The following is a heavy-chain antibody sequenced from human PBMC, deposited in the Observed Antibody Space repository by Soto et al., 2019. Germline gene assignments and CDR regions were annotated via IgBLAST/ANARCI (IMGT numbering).Heavy chain of an antibody. CDR1: GGTSTRYA. J-gene: IGHJ6*02. D-gene: IGHD6-13*01. CDR2: IVPMFGTS. V-gene: IGHV1-69*01. CDR3: ASSAGLDHLLNYYGLNV. Sequence: QERLVQSGAEVRKPGSSVKVSCKVTGGTSTRYAINWVRQAPGQGLEWMGGIVPMFGTSNYAQKFQARVTITADASTTTVHMELSSLRSDDTAVYYCASSAGLDHLLNYYGLNVWGQGTTVTV.